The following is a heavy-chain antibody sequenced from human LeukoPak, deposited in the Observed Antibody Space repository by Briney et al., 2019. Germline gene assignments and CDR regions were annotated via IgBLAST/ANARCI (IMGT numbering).Heavy chain of an antibody. Sequence: ASVKVSCKVSGYSLSELSMHWVRQAPGKGLEWMGGFDPENGEAVYAQKFQGRVTMTEDTSTDTSYMELNSLKSEDTAVYYCAAGGVYDLLDNWGQGTLATVSS. CDR3: AAGGVYDLLDN. CDR1: GYSLSELS. J-gene: IGHJ4*02. CDR2: FDPENGEA. V-gene: IGHV1-24*01. D-gene: IGHD2-8*01.